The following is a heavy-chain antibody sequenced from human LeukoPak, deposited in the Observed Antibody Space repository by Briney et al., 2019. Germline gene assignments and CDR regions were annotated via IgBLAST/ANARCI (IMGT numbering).Heavy chain of an antibody. D-gene: IGHD1-26*01. V-gene: IGHV4-59*01. Sequence: ASETLSLTCTVSGGSISSYYWSWIRQPPGKGLEWIGYIYYSGSTNYNPSLKSRVTISVDTSKNQFSLKLSSVTAADTAVYYCARDNVGATEAFDYWGQGTLVTVSS. CDR2: IYYSGST. CDR3: ARDNVGATEAFDY. CDR1: GGSISSYY. J-gene: IGHJ4*02.